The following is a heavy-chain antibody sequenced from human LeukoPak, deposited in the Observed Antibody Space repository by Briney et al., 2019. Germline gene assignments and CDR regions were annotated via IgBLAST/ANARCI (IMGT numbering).Heavy chain of an antibody. CDR1: GFTVSSNY. CDR2: IEQDGGEI. CDR3: ARDKGDYDTNGSLFVF. D-gene: IGHD3-22*01. V-gene: IGHV3-7*03. Sequence: GGSLRLSCAASGFTVSSNYMSWVRQVPRKGLEWVANIEQDGGEIYYVDSVKGRFTISRDNAKSSLYLQMNSLRVGDTAVYYCARDKGDYDTNGSLFVFGGQGTLVTVSS. J-gene: IGHJ4*02.